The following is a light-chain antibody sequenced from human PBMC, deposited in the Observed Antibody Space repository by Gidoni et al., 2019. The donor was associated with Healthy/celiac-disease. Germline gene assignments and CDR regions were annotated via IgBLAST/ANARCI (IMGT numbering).Light chain of an antibody. CDR3: CSYAGSYTWV. Sequence: QSALTQPRSVSGPPGQSVTISCTGTRSDVGGYNYVSWYQQHPGKAPKLMIYDVSKRPSGVPDRFSGSKSGNTASLTISGLQAEDEADYYCCSYAGSYTWVFGGGTKLTVL. CDR2: DVS. J-gene: IGLJ3*02. CDR1: RSDVGGYNY. V-gene: IGLV2-11*01.